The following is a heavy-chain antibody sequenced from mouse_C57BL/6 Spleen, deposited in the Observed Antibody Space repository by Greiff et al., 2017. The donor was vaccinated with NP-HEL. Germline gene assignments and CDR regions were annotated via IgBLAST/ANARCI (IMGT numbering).Heavy chain of an antibody. CDR2: IWSGGST. J-gene: IGHJ4*01. Sequence: QVQLQQSGPGLVQPSQCLSITCTVSGFSLTSYGVHWVRQSPGKGLEWLGVIWSGGSTDYNAAFISRLSISKDNSKSQVFFKMNSLQADDTAIYYCAIPDYGGAMDYWGQGTSVTVSS. CDR1: GFSLTSYG. D-gene: IGHD2-4*01. CDR3: AIPDYGGAMDY. V-gene: IGHV2-2*01.